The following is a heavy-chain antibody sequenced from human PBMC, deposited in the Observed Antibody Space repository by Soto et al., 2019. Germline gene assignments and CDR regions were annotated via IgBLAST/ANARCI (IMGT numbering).Heavy chain of an antibody. CDR2: IYHSGST. D-gene: IGHD3-10*01. V-gene: IGHV4-38-2*02. CDR1: GYSISSGYY. CDR3: ARDLLWFGELRGWFDP. J-gene: IGHJ5*02. Sequence: SETLSLTCAVSGYSISSGYYWGWIRQPPGKGLEWIGSIYHSGSTYYNPSLKSRVTISVDTSKNQSSLKLSSVTAADTAVYYCARDLLWFGELRGWFDPWGQGTLVTVSS.